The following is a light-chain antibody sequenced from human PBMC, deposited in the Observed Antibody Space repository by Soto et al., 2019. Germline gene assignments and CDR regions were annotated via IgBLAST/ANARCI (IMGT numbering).Light chain of an antibody. CDR3: QQYNNWPLT. V-gene: IGKV3-15*01. CDR2: GAS. Sequence: EIVMTQSPATLSLSPGERATLSCRASQSVDRYLVWYQQKPGQAPRLLIYGASTRATGIPARFSGSGSGTEFTLTISSLQSEDFAVYYCQQYNNWPLTFGQGTKVDIK. CDR1: QSVDRY. J-gene: IGKJ1*01.